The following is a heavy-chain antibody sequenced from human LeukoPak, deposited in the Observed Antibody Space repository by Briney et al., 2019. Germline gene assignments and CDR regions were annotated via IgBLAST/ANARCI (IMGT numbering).Heavy chain of an antibody. D-gene: IGHD4-17*01. CDR2: ITDSGSST. CDR1: GFTFFIQA. V-gene: IGHV3-23*01. Sequence: PGGSLRLSCAGSGFTFFIQAMSWVRQAPRKGLEWVSSITDSGSSTFYADSVKGRFTTSRDNSKNILYLQMSSLRAEDTAVYYCAKDRDAVYGDYVHWGQGTLVTVSS. J-gene: IGHJ4*02. CDR3: AKDRDAVYGDYVH.